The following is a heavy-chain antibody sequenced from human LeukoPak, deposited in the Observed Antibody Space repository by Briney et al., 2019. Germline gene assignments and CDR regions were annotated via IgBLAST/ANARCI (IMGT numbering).Heavy chain of an antibody. CDR3: ARDVVSYNWFDP. V-gene: IGHV4-61*02. CDR2: IYTSGST. J-gene: IGHJ5*02. CDR1: GGSISSGSYY. D-gene: IGHD2-15*01. Sequence: PSETLSLTCTVSGGSISSGSYYWSWIRQPAGTGLEWIGRIYTSGSTNYNPSLKSRVTISVDTSKNRFSLKLSSVTAADTAVYYCARDVVSYNWFDPWGQGTLVTVSS.